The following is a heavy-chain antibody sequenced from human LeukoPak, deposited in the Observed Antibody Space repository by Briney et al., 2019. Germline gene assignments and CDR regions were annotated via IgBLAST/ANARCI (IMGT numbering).Heavy chain of an antibody. V-gene: IGHV4-59*11. J-gene: IGHJ6*02. CDR3: ARDPSYSSSSYYYYYGMDV. CDR2: IYHSGST. CDR1: GVSISRHY. Sequence: SETLSLTCTVSGVSISRHYWSLIRQPPGKGLEWIGYIYHSGSTNYNPSLKSRVTISVDTSKNQFSLKVSSVTAADTAVYYCARDPSYSSSSYYYYYGMDVLGQGTTVTVSS. D-gene: IGHD6-13*01.